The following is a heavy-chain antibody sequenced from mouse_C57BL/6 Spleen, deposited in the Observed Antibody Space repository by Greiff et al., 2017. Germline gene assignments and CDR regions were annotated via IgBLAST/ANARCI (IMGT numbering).Heavy chain of an antibody. CDR3: ARDGLWYPYAMDY. CDR1: GFTFSDYG. J-gene: IGHJ4*01. Sequence: EVQGVESGGGLVKPGGSLKLSCAASGFTFSDYGMHWVRQAPEKGLEWVAYISSGSSTIYYADTVKGRFTISRDNAKNTRFLQMTSLRSEDTAMYYCARDGLWYPYAMDYWGQGTSVTVSS. V-gene: IGHV5-17*01. CDR2: ISSGSSTI. D-gene: IGHD2-1*01.